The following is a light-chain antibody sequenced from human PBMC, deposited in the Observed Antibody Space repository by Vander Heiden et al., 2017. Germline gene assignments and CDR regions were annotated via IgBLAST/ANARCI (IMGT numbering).Light chain of an antibody. Sequence: EVVLTQSSATLSLSPWVRAILSCRASQSVSKSLAWYQQKPGQAPRLLIYDASNRAGGIPARFSGSGSGTDFTLTISSLDPEDFALYYCQQRSNWPLTFGGGTKVEIK. CDR2: DAS. J-gene: IGKJ4*01. CDR3: QQRSNWPLT. V-gene: IGKV3-11*01. CDR1: QSVSKS.